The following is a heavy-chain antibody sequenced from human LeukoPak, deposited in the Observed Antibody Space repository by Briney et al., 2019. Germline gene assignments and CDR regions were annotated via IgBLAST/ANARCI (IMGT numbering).Heavy chain of an antibody. CDR3: AKSGIHAPRNI. J-gene: IGHJ3*02. V-gene: IGHV3-21*04. Sequence: GGSLRLSCAASGFTFSSYAMSWVRQAPGKGLEWVSSISSSSSYIYYADSVKGRFTISRDNAKNSLYLQMNSLRAEDTAVYYCAKSGIHAPRNIWGQGTMVTVSS. D-gene: IGHD5-18*01. CDR2: ISSSSSYI. CDR1: GFTFSSYA.